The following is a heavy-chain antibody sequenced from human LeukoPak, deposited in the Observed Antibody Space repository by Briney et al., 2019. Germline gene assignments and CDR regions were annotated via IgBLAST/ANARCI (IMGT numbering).Heavy chain of an antibody. D-gene: IGHD4-11*01. CDR2: ISAYTGDT. CDR3: ARVGFSKFYHHMDV. J-gene: IGHJ6*03. CDR1: GYTLTSYG. Sequence: ASVKVSCRASGYTLTSYGINWVRQAPGQGLEWLGWISAYTGDTKYAQNLQGRVNMTTDTSTSTAYMELKSLRSDDTAMYYCARVGFSKFYHHMDVWGKGTTVTVSS. V-gene: IGHV1-18*01.